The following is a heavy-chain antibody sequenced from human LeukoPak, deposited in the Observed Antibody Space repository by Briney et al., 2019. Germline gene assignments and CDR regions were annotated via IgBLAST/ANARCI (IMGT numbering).Heavy chain of an antibody. V-gene: IGHV3-23*01. CDR1: GFTFSSYA. J-gene: IGHJ4*02. CDR3: ATTIRGIVVVPAAMIDY. CDR2: ISGSGTST. D-gene: IGHD2-2*01. Sequence: GGSLRLSCAASGFTFSSYAMSWVRQTPGKGLEWVSAISGSGTSTYYADSVKGRFTISRDNSKNTLYLQMNSLRAEDTAVYYCATTIRGIVVVPAAMIDYWGQGTLVTVSS.